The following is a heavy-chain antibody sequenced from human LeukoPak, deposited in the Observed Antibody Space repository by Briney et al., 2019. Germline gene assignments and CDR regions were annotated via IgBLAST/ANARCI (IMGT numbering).Heavy chain of an antibody. J-gene: IGHJ4*02. CDR2: INSRGSGE. CDR3: AREGSIVPHQDLDY. Sequence: PGGSLRLSCAASGFTFSSYSMNWVRQAPGEGLEWISSINSRGSGEYYADSVKGRFTISRDNAKNSLYLQMNSLRAEDTAVYYCAREGSIVPHQDLDYWGQGTLVTVSS. CDR1: GFTFSSYS. V-gene: IGHV3-21*01. D-gene: IGHD2-8*01.